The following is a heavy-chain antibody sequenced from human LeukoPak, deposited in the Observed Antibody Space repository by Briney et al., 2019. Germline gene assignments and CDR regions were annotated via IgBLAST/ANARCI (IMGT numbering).Heavy chain of an antibody. V-gene: IGHV3-30*18. CDR3: AKGRLSDPIDY. CDR1: GFTFSSYG. Sequence: PGGSLRLSCAASGFTFSSYGMHWVRQAPGKGLEWVAVISYDGSNKYYADSVKGRFTISRDNSKNTLYLQMNSLRAEDTAVYYCAKGRLSDPIDYWGQGTLVTVSS. CDR2: ISYDGSNK. D-gene: IGHD3-16*01. J-gene: IGHJ4*02.